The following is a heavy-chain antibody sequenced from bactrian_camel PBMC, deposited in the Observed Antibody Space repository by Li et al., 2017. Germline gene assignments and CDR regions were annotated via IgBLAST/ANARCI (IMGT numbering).Heavy chain of an antibody. V-gene: IGHV3S60*01. Sequence: HVQLVESGGGLVQPGGSLRLSCAASGFTFDDYAMGWIRQAPGKEREGVAHIGSGGSLSYADSVKGRFTISRDITKNTLYLQMNSLKPEDTAVYYCAALGGGIAGQGTQVTVSS. J-gene: IGHJ4*01. D-gene: IGHD7*01. CDR2: IGSGGSL. CDR1: GFTFDDYA.